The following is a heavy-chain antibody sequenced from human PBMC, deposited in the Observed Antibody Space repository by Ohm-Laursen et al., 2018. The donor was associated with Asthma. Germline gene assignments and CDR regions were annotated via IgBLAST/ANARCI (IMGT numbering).Heavy chain of an antibody. J-gene: IGHJ4*02. Sequence: TLSLTCTVSGDSISSGDNYWSWIRQHPGKGLDWIGYIYHTGNTYYNPSLKSRFTISVDTSKNQFSLKLSSVTAADTAVYYCARGGIQLWSGYFDYWGQGTLVTVSS. V-gene: IGHV4-31*03. CDR3: ARGGIQLWSGYFDY. CDR2: IYHTGNT. CDR1: GDSISSGDNY. D-gene: IGHD5-18*01.